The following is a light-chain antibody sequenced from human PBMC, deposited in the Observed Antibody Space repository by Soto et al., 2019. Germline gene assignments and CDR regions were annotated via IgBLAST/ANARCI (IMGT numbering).Light chain of an antibody. V-gene: IGLV2-8*01. J-gene: IGLJ1*01. CDR1: SSDVGGFNL. CDR2: EVT. CDR3: SSYAGSIYV. Sequence: QSALTQPPSASGSPGQSVTISCTGTSSDVGGFNLVSWYQHHPGKAPKLMIYEVTKRPSGVPDRFSGSKSGNTASLTVSGLQTEEEDDYYCSSYAGSIYVFGTGTKLTVL.